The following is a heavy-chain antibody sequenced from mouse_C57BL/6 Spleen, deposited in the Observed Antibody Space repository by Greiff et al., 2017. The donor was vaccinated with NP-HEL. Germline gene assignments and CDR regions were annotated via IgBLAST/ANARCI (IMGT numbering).Heavy chain of an antibody. CDR3: ARGGIGSYPYYAMDY. D-gene: IGHD1-1*02. V-gene: IGHV1-80*01. CDR2: IYPGDGDT. Sequence: QVQLQQSGAELVKPGASVKISCKASGYAFSSYWMNWVKQRPGKGLEWIGQIYPGDGDTNYNGKFKGKATLTADKSSSTAYMQLSSLTSEDSAVYFCARGGIGSYPYYAMDYWGQGTSVTVSS. J-gene: IGHJ4*01. CDR1: GYAFSSYW.